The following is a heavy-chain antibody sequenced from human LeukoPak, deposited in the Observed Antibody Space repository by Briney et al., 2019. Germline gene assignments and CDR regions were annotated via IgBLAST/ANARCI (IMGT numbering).Heavy chain of an antibody. CDR2: IYTSGST. D-gene: IGHD3-10*01. V-gene: IGHV4-39*07. Sequence: SETLSLTCTVSGGSISSSSYYWGWIRQPPGKGLEWIGRIYTSGSTEYNPSLKSRVTISVDTSKNQFSLKLSSVTAADTAVYYCARTTYYYGSGTNGYWGQGTLVTVSS. CDR3: ARTTYYYGSGTNGY. CDR1: GGSISSSSYY. J-gene: IGHJ4*02.